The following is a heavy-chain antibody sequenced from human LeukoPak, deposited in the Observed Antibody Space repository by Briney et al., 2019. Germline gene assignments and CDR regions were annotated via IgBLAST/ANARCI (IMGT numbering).Heavy chain of an antibody. CDR2: INHSGST. CDR1: GGSFSGYY. Sequence: SETLSLTCAVYGGSFSGYYWSWIRQPSGKGLEWTGEINHSGSTNYNPSLKSRVTISVDTSKNQFSLKLSSVTAADTAVYYCARHDYYDSSGLDYWGQGTLVTVSS. J-gene: IGHJ4*02. V-gene: IGHV4-34*01. CDR3: ARHDYYDSSGLDY. D-gene: IGHD3-22*01.